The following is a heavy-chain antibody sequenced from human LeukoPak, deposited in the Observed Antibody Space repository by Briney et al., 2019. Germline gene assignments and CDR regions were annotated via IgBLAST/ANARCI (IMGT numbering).Heavy chain of an antibody. CDR2: IYYSGST. J-gene: IGHJ6*02. CDR3: ARGSGYSGYGEYFYYYYGTDV. CDR1: GGSISSYY. D-gene: IGHD5-12*01. V-gene: IGHV4-59*08. Sequence: PSETLSLTCTVSGGSISSYYWSWIRQPPGKGLEWIGYIYYSGSTNYNPSLKSRVTISVDTSKNQFSLKLSSVTAADTAVYYCARGSGYSGYGEYFYYYYGTDVWGQGTTVTVSS.